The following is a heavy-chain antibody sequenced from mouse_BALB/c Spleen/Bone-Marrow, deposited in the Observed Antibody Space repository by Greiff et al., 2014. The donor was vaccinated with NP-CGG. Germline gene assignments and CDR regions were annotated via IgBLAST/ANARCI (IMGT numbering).Heavy chain of an antibody. V-gene: IGHV1-4*01. CDR1: GYTFTSYT. J-gene: IGHJ3*01. CDR3: ARDWTIPFAY. D-gene: IGHD1-1*02. Sequence: QVQLQQPGAELARPGASVEMSCKASGYTFTSYTMHWVKQRPGQGLEWIGYINPSSGYTNYNQKFKDKATLTADKSSSTAYMQLSSLTSEDSAVYYCARDWTIPFAYWGQGTLVTVSA. CDR2: INPSSGYT.